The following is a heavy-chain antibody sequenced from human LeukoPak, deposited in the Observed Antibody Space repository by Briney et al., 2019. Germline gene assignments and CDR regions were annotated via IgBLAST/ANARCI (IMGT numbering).Heavy chain of an antibody. V-gene: IGHV4-59*01. Sequence: PSETLSLTCTVSGGSISSYYWSWIRQPPGKGLEWIGYIYYSGSTNYNPSLKSRVTMSVDTSENQFSLKLSSVTAADTAVYYCARKWLSDAFDIWGQGTMVTVSS. CDR1: GGSISSYY. CDR2: IYYSGST. CDR3: ARKWLSDAFDI. J-gene: IGHJ3*02. D-gene: IGHD3-22*01.